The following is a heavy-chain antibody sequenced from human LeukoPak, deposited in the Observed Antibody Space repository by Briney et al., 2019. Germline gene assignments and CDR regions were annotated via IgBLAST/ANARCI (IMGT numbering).Heavy chain of an antibody. CDR1: GGSISSDGYC. V-gene: IGHV4-31*03. D-gene: IGHD1-14*01. CDR3: VRESASQEGGNIWFDP. J-gene: IGHJ5*02. CDR2: VYYCWST. Sequence: PSQTLSLTCTVSGGSISSDGYCWSWIRQQPGKGLESIGYVYYCWSTYYNPSLKNRVSISVDPSKNQSPLTLSSMTAADRAAYYCVRESASQEGGNIWFDPWGEGTLVTVSS.